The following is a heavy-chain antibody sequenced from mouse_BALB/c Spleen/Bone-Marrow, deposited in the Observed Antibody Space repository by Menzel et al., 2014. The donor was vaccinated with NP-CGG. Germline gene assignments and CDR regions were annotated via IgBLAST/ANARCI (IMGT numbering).Heavy chain of an antibody. Sequence: DVHLVESGGGLVQPGGSLRLSCATSGFTFTDYYMSWVRQPPGKALEWIGFIRNKGKGYTTEYSASVKGRFTISRDTSQNILYLQMNALRAEDSATYYCARDINYDIYWYFDVWGAGTTVTVSS. V-gene: IGHV7-3*02. J-gene: IGHJ1*01. CDR2: IRNKGKGYTT. CDR1: GFTFTDYY. D-gene: IGHD2-4*01. CDR3: ARDINYDIYWYFDV.